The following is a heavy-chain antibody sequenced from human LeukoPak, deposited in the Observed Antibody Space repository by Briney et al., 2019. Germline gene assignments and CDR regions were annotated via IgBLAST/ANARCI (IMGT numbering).Heavy chain of an antibody. CDR1: GFTFSSYA. D-gene: IGHD6-25*01. V-gene: IGHV3-30-3*01. CDR3: ARAKTLAAAYYYGMDV. CDR2: ISYDGSNK. J-gene: IGHJ6*02. Sequence: GGSLRLSCAASGFTFSSYAMHWVRQAPGKGLEWVAVISYDGSNKYYADSVKGRFTISRDNSKNTLYLQMNSLRAEDTAAYYCARAKTLAAAYYYGMDVWGQGTTVTVSS.